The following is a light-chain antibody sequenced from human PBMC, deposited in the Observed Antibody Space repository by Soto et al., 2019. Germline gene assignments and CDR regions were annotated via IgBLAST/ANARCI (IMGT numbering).Light chain of an antibody. CDR2: GAS. Sequence: EIVVTQSPATLSVSPGERVTLSCRASQSVSSSLAWYQQRPGQAPRLLIYGASSRATGIPDRFSGSGSGTDFTLTISRLEPEDFAVYYCQQYGSSLTFGGGTKVEIK. J-gene: IGKJ4*01. V-gene: IGKV3-20*01. CDR1: QSVSSS. CDR3: QQYGSSLT.